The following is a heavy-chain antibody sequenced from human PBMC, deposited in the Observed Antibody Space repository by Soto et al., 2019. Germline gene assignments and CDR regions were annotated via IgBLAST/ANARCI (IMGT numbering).Heavy chain of an antibody. Sequence: PGESLKISCRGSGDSFTNSWITWVRQRPGKGLEWMGRIDPSDSYINYSPSFQGHVTISADKSITTAYLQWSGLEASDTAMYYCARVAAAGRYYFDYWGQGTLVTVSS. J-gene: IGHJ4*02. CDR1: GDSFTNSW. D-gene: IGHD6-13*01. CDR2: IDPSDSYI. CDR3: ARVAAAGRYYFDY. V-gene: IGHV5-10-1*01.